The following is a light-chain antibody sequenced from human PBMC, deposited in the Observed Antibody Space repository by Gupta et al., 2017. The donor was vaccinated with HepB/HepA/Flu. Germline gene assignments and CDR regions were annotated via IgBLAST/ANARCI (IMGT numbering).Light chain of an antibody. CDR1: QTVLSN. J-gene: IGKJ1*01. V-gene: IGKV3-15*01. CDR3: QQYNNWPTWT. Sequence: ELVMTDSPDTLSVSPGERATLSCRASQTVLSNLAWYQHKPGQAPRLLIYRASIRATGIPDRFSGSWSGTEFTLTISSLQSEDFAVYDCQQYNNWPTWTFGQGTKVEIK. CDR2: RAS.